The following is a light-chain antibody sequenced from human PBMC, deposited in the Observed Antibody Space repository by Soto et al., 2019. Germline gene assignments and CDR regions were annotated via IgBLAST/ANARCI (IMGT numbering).Light chain of an antibody. V-gene: IGLV4-60*03. CDR1: SGHSSYI. J-gene: IGLJ2*01. CDR3: ETWDSNVV. CDR2: LEGSGSY. Sequence: QLVLTQSSSASASLGSSVKLTCTLSSGHSSYIIAWHQQQPGKAPRYLMKLEGSGSYNKGSGVPDRFSGSSPGADRYLTISNLQSEDEADYYCETWDSNVVFGGGTKLTGL.